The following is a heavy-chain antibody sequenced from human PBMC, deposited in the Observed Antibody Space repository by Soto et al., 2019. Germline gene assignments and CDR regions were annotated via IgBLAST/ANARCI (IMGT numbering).Heavy chain of an antibody. Sequence: GESLKISCKASGYSFSTYWIGWVRQMPGKGLEWMGIIYPGDSDTRYSPSFQGQVTISADKSISTAYLQWSSLKASDTAMYYCARTSAAGKYYYGMDVWGQGNTVTVSS. CDR3: ARTSAAGKYYYGMDV. CDR1: GYSFSTYW. CDR2: IYPGDSDT. V-gene: IGHV5-51*01. J-gene: IGHJ6*02. D-gene: IGHD6-13*01.